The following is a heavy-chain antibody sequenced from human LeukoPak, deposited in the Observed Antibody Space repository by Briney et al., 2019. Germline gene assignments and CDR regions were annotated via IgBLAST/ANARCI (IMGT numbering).Heavy chain of an antibody. V-gene: IGHV3-21*01. CDR2: ISSSSSYI. CDR3: ARDAQWLVPEGYYYYMVV. CDR1: GFTFSRYN. D-gene: IGHD6-19*01. Sequence: PGGSLRLSCAGSGFTFSRYNMNWVRQAPGKGLERVSSISSSSSYIYYADSVKGRFTISRDNAQDSLFLQMNSLRAEDTAVYYCARDAQWLVPEGYYYYMVVWGKGTTVTVSS. J-gene: IGHJ6*03.